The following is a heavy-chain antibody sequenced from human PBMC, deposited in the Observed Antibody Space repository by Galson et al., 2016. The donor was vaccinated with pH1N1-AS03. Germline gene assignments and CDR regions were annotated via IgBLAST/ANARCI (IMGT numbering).Heavy chain of an antibody. CDR1: GFSFSSYA. CDR3: AKGLSDNYAGYFEY. J-gene: IGHJ4*02. D-gene: IGHD4-23*01. V-gene: IGHV3-23*05. Sequence: SLRLSCAASGFSFSSYAMGWVRQTPGRGLECLSTIDNGAFNTYYKDSLEGRFTISRDNSKNTLYLHMNSLRADDTALYYCAKGLSDNYAGYFEYWGQGILVTVSS. CDR2: IDNGAFNT.